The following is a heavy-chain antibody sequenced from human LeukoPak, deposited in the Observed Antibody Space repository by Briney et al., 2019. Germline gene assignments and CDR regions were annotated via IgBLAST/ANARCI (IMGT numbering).Heavy chain of an antibody. CDR1: GFTFSSYG. CDR2: IWYDGSNK. D-gene: IGHD6-25*01. Sequence: GGSLRLSCAASGFTFSSYGMHWVRQAPGKGLEWVAVIWYDGSNKYYADSVKGRFTISRDNAKNSPYLQMNSLRAEDTAVYYCARGSGYGVIVDYWGQGTLVTVSS. V-gene: IGHV3-33*01. CDR3: ARGSGYGVIVDY. J-gene: IGHJ4*02.